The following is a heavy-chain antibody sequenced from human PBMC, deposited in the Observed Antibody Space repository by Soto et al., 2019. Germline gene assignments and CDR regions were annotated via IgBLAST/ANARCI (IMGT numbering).Heavy chain of an antibody. CDR1: GFTFSSYA. Sequence: ESGGGVVQPGRSLRLSCAASGFTFSSYAMHWVRQAPGKGLEWVAVISYDGNNKYYADSVNGRFTISRDNSKNTLYLQMNGLRAEDTAVYYCARDGGEGNSAYDPDYFDSWGQGALVAVSS. D-gene: IGHD5-12*01. J-gene: IGHJ4*02. CDR2: ISYDGNNK. CDR3: ARDGGEGNSAYDPDYFDS. V-gene: IGHV3-30-3*01.